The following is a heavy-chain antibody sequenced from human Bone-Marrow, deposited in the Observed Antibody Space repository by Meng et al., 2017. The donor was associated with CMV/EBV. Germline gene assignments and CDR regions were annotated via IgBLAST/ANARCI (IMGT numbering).Heavy chain of an antibody. CDR2: IYSGGSST. CDR3: AKDLVVVVRGGMDV. Sequence: GGSLRLSCAASGFTFSSYAMSWVRQAPGKGLEWVSVIYSGGSSTYYADSVKGRFTISRDNSKNTLYLQMNSLRAEDTAVYYCAKDLVVVVRGGMDVWGQGTTVTVSS. CDR1: GFTFSSYA. J-gene: IGHJ6*02. D-gene: IGHD2-2*01. V-gene: IGHV3-23*03.